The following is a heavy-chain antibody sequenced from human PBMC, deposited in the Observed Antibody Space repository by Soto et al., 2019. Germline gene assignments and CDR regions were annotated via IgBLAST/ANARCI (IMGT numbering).Heavy chain of an antibody. CDR2: VSAYNRNT. J-gene: IGHJ4*02. V-gene: IGHV1-18*01. CDR1: GYTFTNYG. CDR3: ARERQYEPLLY. Sequence: QVQLVKSGVEVNKPGASVEVSCQASGYTFTNYGITWLRQAPGQGLEWMGWVSAYNRNTNYAQRFQDRVTMTTDTSTRTAYMELRNLKSDDTAIYFCARERQYEPLLYWGQGTLVTVSS. D-gene: IGHD2-2*01.